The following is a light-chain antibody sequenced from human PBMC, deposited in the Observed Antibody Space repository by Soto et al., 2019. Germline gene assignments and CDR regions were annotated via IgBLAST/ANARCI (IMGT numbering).Light chain of an antibody. CDR2: AAS. CDR3: LQHNSYPYT. Sequence: DIQMTQSPSTVPASVGDRVTITCRASQGISRVLGWYQQKPGNAPKILIFAASSLQSGVPSRFSGSGSGTDFTLTISNLQPEDFATYYCLQHNSYPYTFGQGTKLEIK. J-gene: IGKJ2*01. CDR1: QGISRV. V-gene: IGKV1-12*01.